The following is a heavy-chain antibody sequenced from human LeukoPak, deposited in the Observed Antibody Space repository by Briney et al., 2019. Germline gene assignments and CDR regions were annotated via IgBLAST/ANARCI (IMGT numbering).Heavy chain of an antibody. CDR3: AREWGDY. V-gene: IGHV3-30-3*01. D-gene: IGHD3-16*01. Sequence: GESLRLSCAASGFTFSSYAMHWVRQAPGKGLEWVAVISYDGSNKYYADSVKGRFTISRDNSKNTLYLQMNSLRAEDTAVYYCAREWGDYWGQGTLVTVSS. J-gene: IGHJ4*02. CDR2: ISYDGSNK. CDR1: GFTFSSYA.